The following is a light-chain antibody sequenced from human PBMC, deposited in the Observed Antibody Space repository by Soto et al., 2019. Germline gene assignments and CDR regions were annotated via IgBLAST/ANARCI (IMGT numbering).Light chain of an antibody. J-gene: IGKJ1*01. CDR1: QSISSW. V-gene: IGKV1-5*01. CDR2: DAS. CDR3: QQYNSFPWT. Sequence: DIQMTQSPSTLSASVGDRVTITCRASQSISSWLAWYQQKPGRAPKFLIFDASNLESGVPSRFSGSGSGTEFTLTISSLQPDDCATYYCQQYNSFPWTFGQGTKVDIK.